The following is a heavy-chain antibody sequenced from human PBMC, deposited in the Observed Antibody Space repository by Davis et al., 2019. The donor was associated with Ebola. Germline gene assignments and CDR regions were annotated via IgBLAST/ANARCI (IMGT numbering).Heavy chain of an antibody. CDR3: AKRVLFYYGMDV. CDR1: GFTFSSYS. CDR2: TSGTGGST. J-gene: IGHJ6*04. Sequence: GGSLRLSCAASGFTFSSYSMNWVRQAPGKGLEWVSATSGTGGSTYYADSVKGRFTISRDNSNNTLYLQMNSLRAQDTAVYYCAKRVLFYYGMDVWGKGTTVTVSS. V-gene: IGHV3-23*01.